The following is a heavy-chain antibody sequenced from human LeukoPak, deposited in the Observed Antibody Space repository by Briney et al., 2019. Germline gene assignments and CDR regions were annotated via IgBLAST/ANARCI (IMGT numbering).Heavy chain of an antibody. CDR2: TYYRSKRYN. J-gene: IGHJ4*02. D-gene: IGHD5-12*01. V-gene: IGHV6-1*01. CDR3: AMQYSGQLDF. Sequence: SQTLSLTCAISGDSVSGYSGTWNWIRQSPSRGLEWLGRTYYRSKRYNDYALSVKDQISIIPDTSKNQFSLQLHSATPEDTAMYYCAMQYSGQLDFWGQGILVTVSS. CDR1: GDSVSGYSGT.